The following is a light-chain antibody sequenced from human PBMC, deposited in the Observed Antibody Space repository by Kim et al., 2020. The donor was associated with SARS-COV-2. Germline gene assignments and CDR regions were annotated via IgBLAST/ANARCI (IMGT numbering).Light chain of an antibody. J-gene: IGKJ4*01. Sequence: VSRGRAAPPSCGARQAINNNLAWYQQTRGQAPRLLIYSTSTRAAGIPDRFSGSGSGTEFTLTISRLESEDFAVYFCQQFHNWPMTFGGGTKVEIK. V-gene: IGKV3-15*01. CDR3: QQFHNWPMT. CDR1: QAINNN. CDR2: STS.